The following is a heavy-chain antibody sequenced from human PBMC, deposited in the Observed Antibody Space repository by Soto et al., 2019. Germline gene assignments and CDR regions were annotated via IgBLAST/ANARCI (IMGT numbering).Heavy chain of an antibody. V-gene: IGHV3-23*01. CDR2: ISGSGGST. Sequence: EVQLLESGGGLVQPGGSLRLSCAASGFTFSSYAMSWVRQAPGKGLEWVSAISGSGGSTYYADSVKGRFTISRDNSKNTLYQQMNSLRAEDTAVYYFAKDQYSGWWSYWGQGTLVTVSS. J-gene: IGHJ4*02. CDR1: GFTFSSYA. CDR3: AKDQYSGWWSY. D-gene: IGHD6-19*01.